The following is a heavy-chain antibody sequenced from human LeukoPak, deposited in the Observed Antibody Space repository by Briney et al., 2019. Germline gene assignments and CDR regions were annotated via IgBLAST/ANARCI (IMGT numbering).Heavy chain of an antibody. D-gene: IGHD1-26*01. J-gene: IGHJ5*02. CDR3: ARDRVVGATVNWFDP. V-gene: IGHV3-48*03. CDR2: ISSSGTTI. CDR1: GFTFSSYE. Sequence: GGSLRLSCAASGFTFSSYEMNWVRQAPGKGLEWVSYISSSGTTIYYADSVKGRFTISRDNTKNSLYLQMSSLRAEDTAVYYCARDRVVGATVNWFDPWGQGTLVTVSS.